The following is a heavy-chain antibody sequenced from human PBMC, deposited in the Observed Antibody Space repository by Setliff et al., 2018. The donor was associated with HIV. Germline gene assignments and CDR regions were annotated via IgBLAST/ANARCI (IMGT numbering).Heavy chain of an antibody. V-gene: IGHV4-34*01. CDR2: INHSGST. Sequence: SETLSLTCAVYGGSFSGYYWSWIRQPQGKGLEWIGEINHSGSTNYKPSLKSRVTISVDMSKKQVSLKVSSVTAADTAVYNCARGHGVYSGSYLAVYFDYWGQGTLVTVSS. CDR3: ARGHGVYSGSYLAVYFDY. J-gene: IGHJ4*02. CDR1: GGSFSGYY. D-gene: IGHD1-26*01.